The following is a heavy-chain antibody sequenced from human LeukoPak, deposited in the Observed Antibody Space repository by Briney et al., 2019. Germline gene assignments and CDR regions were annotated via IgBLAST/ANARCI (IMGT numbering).Heavy chain of an antibody. D-gene: IGHD3-3*01. CDR3: ARNKLEWLGAFDI. V-gene: IGHV3-66*02. J-gene: IGHJ3*02. CDR1: GFTVSSNY. Sequence: GGSLRLFCAASGFTVSSNYMSWVRQAPGKGLEWVSVIYSGGSTYYADSVKGRFTISRDNSKNTLYLQMNRLRAELTAVYYCARNKLEWLGAFDIWGQGTMVTVSS. CDR2: IYSGGST.